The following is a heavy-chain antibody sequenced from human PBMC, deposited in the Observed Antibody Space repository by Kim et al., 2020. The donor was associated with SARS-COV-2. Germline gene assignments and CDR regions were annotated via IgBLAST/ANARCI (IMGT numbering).Heavy chain of an antibody. J-gene: IGHJ4*02. D-gene: IGHD2-2*01. V-gene: IGHV4-59*01. CDR3: ASSPPRWFVPAYSD. Sequence: NPSLTSRVTISVDTSKNQFSLKLSSVTAADTAVYYCASSPPRWFVPAYSDWGQGTLVTVSS.